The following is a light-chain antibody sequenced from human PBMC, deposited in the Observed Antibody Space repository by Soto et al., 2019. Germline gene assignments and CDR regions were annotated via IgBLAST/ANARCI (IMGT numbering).Light chain of an antibody. Sequence: EIVLTQSPGTLSLSPGERATLSCRASQSVSSSYLAWYQQKPGQAPRLLIYGASSRATGIRDRFSGSGSGTDFTLTISRLEPEDFAVYYWQQYGSSSRTWTFGQGTKVEIK. CDR1: QSVSSSY. V-gene: IGKV3-20*01. J-gene: IGKJ1*01. CDR3: QQYGSSSRTWT. CDR2: GAS.